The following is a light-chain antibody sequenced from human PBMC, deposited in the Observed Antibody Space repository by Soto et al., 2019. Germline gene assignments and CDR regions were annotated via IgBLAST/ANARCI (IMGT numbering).Light chain of an antibody. J-gene: IGKJ1*01. V-gene: IGKV3-20*01. CDR2: GAS. CDR1: QSVSSSY. Sequence: IVFTQSPGTLSLSPGEKPTLSCRASQSVSSSYLAWYQQKPGQAPRLLIYGASSRATGIPDRFSGSGSGTDFTLTISRLEPEDFAVYYCQQYGSSLWTFGQGTKVDIK. CDR3: QQYGSSLWT.